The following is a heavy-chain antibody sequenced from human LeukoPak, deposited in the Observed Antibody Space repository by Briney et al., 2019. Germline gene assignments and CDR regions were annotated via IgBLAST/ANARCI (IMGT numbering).Heavy chain of an antibody. CDR3: AKGCSSTSCRDAFDI. CDR1: GFTFSSYA. CDR2: ISGSGGST. V-gene: IGHV3-23*01. J-gene: IGHJ3*02. Sequence: GGSPRLSCAASGFTFSSYAMSWVRQAPGKGLEWVSAISGSGGSTYYADSVKGRFTISRDNSKNTLYLQMNSLRAEDTAVYYCAKGCSSTSCRDAFDIWGQGTMVTVST. D-gene: IGHD2-2*01.